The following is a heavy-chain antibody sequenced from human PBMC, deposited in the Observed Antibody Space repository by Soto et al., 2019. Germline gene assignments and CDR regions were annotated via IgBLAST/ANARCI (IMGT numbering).Heavy chain of an antibody. Sequence: QLQLQESGPGLVKPSETLSLTCTVSGGSISSSSYYWGWIRQPPGKGLEWIGSIYYSGSTYYNPSLKSRVTISVDTSKNQFSLKLSSVTAADTAVYYCARLIVVVPAAQPTLGGWFDPWGQGTLVTVSS. CDR2: IYYSGST. J-gene: IGHJ5*02. D-gene: IGHD2-2*01. V-gene: IGHV4-39*01. CDR3: ARLIVVVPAAQPTLGGWFDP. CDR1: GGSISSSSYY.